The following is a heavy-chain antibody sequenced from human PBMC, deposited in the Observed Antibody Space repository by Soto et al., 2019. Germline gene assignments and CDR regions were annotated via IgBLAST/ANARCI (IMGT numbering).Heavy chain of an antibody. J-gene: IGHJ5*02. V-gene: IGHV1-69*01. CDR3: ARDSPYTNRFGNGFDA. CDR1: GGSFSNYA. Sequence: QVRLVQSGAEVKKPGSSVKVSCKASGGSFSNYAITWLRLAPGHGLEWLGGIIPVFGTVNYAQKFKGRVTITADESTSTAYLEMNRLRSEDTAVYYCARDSPYTNRFGNGFDAWGQGTLVIVS. CDR2: IIPVFGTV. D-gene: IGHD6-13*01.